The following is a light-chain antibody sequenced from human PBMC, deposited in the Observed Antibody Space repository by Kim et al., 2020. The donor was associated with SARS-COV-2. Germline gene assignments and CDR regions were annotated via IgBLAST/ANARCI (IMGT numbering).Light chain of an antibody. CDR2: AAS. Sequence: ASVGDRVTITCRASQAISNYLVWFQQKPGKVPKRLIYAASSLHSGVPSRFSGSGSGTEFTLTISSLQPEDFETYFCLQHDTHPWTFGQGTKVDIK. CDR3: LQHDTHPWT. CDR1: QAISNY. J-gene: IGKJ1*01. V-gene: IGKV1-17*03.